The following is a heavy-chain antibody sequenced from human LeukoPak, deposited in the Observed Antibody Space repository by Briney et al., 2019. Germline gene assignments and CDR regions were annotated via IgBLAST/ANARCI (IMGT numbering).Heavy chain of an antibody. CDR2: IYTSGST. D-gene: IGHD6-6*01. CDR3: ARFGQLVGNFDY. CDR1: GGSLSSGSYS. Sequence: SQTLSLTCAVSGGSLSSGSYSWSWIRQPPGKGLEWIGRIYTSGSTNYNPSLKSRVTISVDTSKNQFSLKLSSVTAADTAVYYCARFGQLVGNFDYWGQGTLVTVSS. J-gene: IGHJ4*02. V-gene: IGHV4-61*02.